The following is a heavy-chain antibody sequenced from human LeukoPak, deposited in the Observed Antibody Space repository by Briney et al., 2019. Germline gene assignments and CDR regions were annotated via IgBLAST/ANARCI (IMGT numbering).Heavy chain of an antibody. D-gene: IGHD3-22*01. CDR2: ISTGGSNI. Sequence: GGSLRLSCAASGFTFSSYAMSWVRQAPGKGLEWVSYISTGGSNINYADSVKGRFTISRDNAKNTLYLQMNSLRAEDTAVYYCARGSPPNYYDSSGYRVVFDYWGQGTLVTVSS. J-gene: IGHJ4*02. CDR3: ARGSPPNYYDSSGYRVVFDY. V-gene: IGHV3-48*04. CDR1: GFTFSSYA.